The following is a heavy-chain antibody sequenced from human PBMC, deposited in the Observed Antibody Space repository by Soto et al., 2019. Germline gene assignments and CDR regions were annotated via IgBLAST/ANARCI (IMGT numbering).Heavy chain of an antibody. CDR1: GGSISSSSYY. Sequence: QLQLQESGPGLVKPSETLSLTCTVSGGSISSSSYYWGWIRQPPGKGLEWIGSIYYSGSTYYNPSLKSRVTISVDTSQNHFSLKLSSVTAADTAVYYCAIGSGYYYYMDVWGKGTTVTVSS. D-gene: IGHD3-10*01. CDR2: IYYSGST. J-gene: IGHJ6*03. CDR3: AIGSGYYYYMDV. V-gene: IGHV4-39*02.